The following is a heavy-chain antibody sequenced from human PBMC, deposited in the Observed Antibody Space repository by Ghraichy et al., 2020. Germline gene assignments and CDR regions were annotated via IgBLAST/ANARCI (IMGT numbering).Heavy chain of an antibody. CDR3: ATMEGVSY. D-gene: IGHD2-8*01. V-gene: IGHV3-9*01. Sequence: SLNISCAASGFTFDDYAMHWVRQAPGNGLEWVSGFSWSSGSIGYADSVKGRFTISRDNAKNSLYLQMNSLRTEDTAFYYCATMEGVSYWGQGTLVTVSS. J-gene: IGHJ4*02. CDR2: FSWSSGSI. CDR1: GFTFDDYA.